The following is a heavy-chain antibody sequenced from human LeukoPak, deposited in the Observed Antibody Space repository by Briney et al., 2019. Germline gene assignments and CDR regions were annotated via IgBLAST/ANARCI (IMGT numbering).Heavy chain of an antibody. Sequence: PSETLSLTCAVYCESFSAYFWNWIRQAPGKPLEYIGEINHRGSSHYNPSLKTRVTLSVDTSKNQFSLKLTSVTAADTAVYFFARGSSFDGYCSAGACDAGYYDSWGQGTPVTVSS. V-gene: IGHV4-34*01. CDR3: ARGSSFDGYCSAGACDAGYYDS. CDR1: CESFSAYF. D-gene: IGHD2-15*01. CDR2: INHRGSS. J-gene: IGHJ4*02.